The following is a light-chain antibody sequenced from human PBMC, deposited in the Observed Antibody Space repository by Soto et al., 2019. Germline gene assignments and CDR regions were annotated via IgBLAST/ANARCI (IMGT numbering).Light chain of an antibody. CDR3: MQRIERPQP. CDR1: HIILYSADGNTY. CDR2: TVS. J-gene: IGKJ4*01. V-gene: IGKV2-40*01. Sequence: SHIILYSADGNTYLDWYLQKPGQSPQLLVYTVSYWATGVPEKFSGRRSRNYFTLKITMLGAGDVAVFFCMQRIERPQPLGGGTKVAI.